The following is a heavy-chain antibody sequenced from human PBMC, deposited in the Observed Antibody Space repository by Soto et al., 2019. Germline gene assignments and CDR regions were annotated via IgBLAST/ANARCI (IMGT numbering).Heavy chain of an antibody. V-gene: IGHV1-69*13. CDR3: ARGPYCGGDCYSGFDY. CDR2: IIPIFGTA. J-gene: IGHJ4*02. CDR1: GGTFSSYA. D-gene: IGHD2-21*02. Sequence: SVKVSCKASGGTFSSYAISWVRQAPGQGLEWMGGIIPIFGTANYAQKFQGRVTITADESTSTAYMELSSLRSEDTAVYYCARGPYCGGDCYSGFDYWGQGTLVTVSS.